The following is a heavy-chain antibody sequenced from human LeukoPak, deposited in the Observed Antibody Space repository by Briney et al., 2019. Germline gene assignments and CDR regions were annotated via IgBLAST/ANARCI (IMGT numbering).Heavy chain of an antibody. Sequence: GASVKVSCKASGYTFTGYYMHWGRQAPGQGLEWMGWINPNSGGTNYAQKFQGRVTMTRDTSISTAYMELSRLRSDDTAVYYCARELSTYPPHLPVDYWGQGTLVTVSS. J-gene: IGHJ4*02. CDR3: ARELSTYPPHLPVDY. CDR2: INPNSGGT. D-gene: IGHD2/OR15-2a*01. CDR1: GYTFTGYY. V-gene: IGHV1-2*02.